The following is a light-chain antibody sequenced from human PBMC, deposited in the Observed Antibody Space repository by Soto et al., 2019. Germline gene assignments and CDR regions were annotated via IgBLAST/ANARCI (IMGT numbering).Light chain of an antibody. Sequence: DIQMTQSASSLSASVGDRVTITCRASQRISSYLNWYQQKPGKAPKLLIYAASSLQSGVPSRFSGSGSGTDFTLTISSLQPEDFATYYCQQSYSLYTFGQGTKLEIK. CDR2: AAS. J-gene: IGKJ2*01. CDR3: QQSYSLYT. V-gene: IGKV1-39*01. CDR1: QRISSY.